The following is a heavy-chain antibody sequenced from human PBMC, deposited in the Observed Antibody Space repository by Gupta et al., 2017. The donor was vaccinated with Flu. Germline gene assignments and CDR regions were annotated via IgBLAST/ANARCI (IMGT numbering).Heavy chain of an antibody. CDR3: ARTRFTSGYPDY. Sequence: QVQLVQSGAEVQKPGASVKVSCTASGYTFTGYYMHWVRQAPGQGLEWMGRINPNSGGTNYAQKFQGRVTMTMDTSISTAYMELSRLRSDDTAVYYCARTRFTSGYPDYWGQGTLVTVSS. D-gene: IGHD5-12*01. CDR2: INPNSGGT. V-gene: IGHV1-2*06. CDR1: GYTFTGYY. J-gene: IGHJ4*02.